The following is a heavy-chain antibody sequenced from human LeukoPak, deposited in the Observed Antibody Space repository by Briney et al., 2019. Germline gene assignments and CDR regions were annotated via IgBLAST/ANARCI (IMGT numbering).Heavy chain of an antibody. CDR2: IYYSGST. V-gene: IGHV4-39*01. CDR3: ARLTRWVAAVGMGWFDP. J-gene: IGHJ5*02. Sequence: SETLSLTCTVSGGSISSSSYYWGWIRQPPGKGLEWIGSIYYSGSTYYNPSLKSRVTISVDTSKNQFSLKLSSVTAADTAVYYCARLTRWVAAVGMGWFDPWGQGILVSVSS. D-gene: IGHD6-13*01. CDR1: GGSISSSSYY.